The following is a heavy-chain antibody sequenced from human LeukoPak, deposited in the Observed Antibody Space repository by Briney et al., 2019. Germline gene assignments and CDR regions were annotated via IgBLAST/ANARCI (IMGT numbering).Heavy chain of an antibody. CDR3: TSSGWYGGYYFDY. D-gene: IGHD6-19*01. J-gene: IGHJ4*02. CDR2: INPTSGGA. V-gene: IGHV1-2*02. CDR1: GYTFTDSY. Sequence: ASVKVSCKPSGYTFTDSYLYWVRQAPGQGLEWMGWINPTSGGANFAQRFQGRVTMTRDTSISTAYMELSRLRSDDTAVYYCTSSGWYGGYYFDYWGQGTLVTVSS.